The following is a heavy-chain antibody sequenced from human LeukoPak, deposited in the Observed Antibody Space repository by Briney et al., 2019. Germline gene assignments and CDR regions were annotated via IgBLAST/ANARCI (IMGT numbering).Heavy chain of an antibody. D-gene: IGHD6-6*01. Sequence: GASVKISCKASGYTFTNYYMHWVRQAPGEGLEWMGWINPNSGGTNYAQKFQGRVTMARDTSISTAYMELSRLRSDDTAVYYCARVVPRIAARRRASYYFDYWGQGTLVTVSS. CDR1: GYTFTNYY. J-gene: IGHJ4*02. V-gene: IGHV1-2*02. CDR2: INPNSGGT. CDR3: ARVVPRIAARRRASYYFDY.